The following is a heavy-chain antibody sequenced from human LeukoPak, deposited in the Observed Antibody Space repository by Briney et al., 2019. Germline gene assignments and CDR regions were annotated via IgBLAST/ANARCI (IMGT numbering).Heavy chain of an antibody. D-gene: IGHD3-9*01. J-gene: IGHJ5*02. CDR3: ARRGNYDILTGSQGNWFDP. Sequence: GGSLRLSCAASGFTFSSYWMSWVSQAPGKGLEWVANIKQDGSEKYYVDSVKGRFTISRDNAKNSLYLQMNSLRAEGTAVYYCARRGNYDILTGSQGNWFDPWGQGTLVAVSS. CDR1: GFTFSSYW. V-gene: IGHV3-7*01. CDR2: IKQDGSEK.